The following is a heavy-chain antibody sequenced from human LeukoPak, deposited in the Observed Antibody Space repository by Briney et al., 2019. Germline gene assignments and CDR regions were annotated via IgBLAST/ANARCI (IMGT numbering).Heavy chain of an antibody. CDR2: INPSGGSA. D-gene: IGHD3-22*01. CDR1: GYTFTRYY. J-gene: IGHJ4*02. V-gene: IGHV1-46*01. Sequence: ASVRVSCKASGYTFTRYYMHWVRQAPGQGLEWMGIINPSGGSARYAQKFQGRVTMTRDTSTSTVYMEVSSLRSEDTAVYYCARLADYDSSGYLSYWGQGTLATVPS. CDR3: ARLADYDSSGYLSY.